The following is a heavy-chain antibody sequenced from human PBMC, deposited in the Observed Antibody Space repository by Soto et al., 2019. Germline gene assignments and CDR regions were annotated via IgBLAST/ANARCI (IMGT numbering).Heavy chain of an antibody. CDR1: GFTFSSYA. D-gene: IGHD6-19*01. CDR2: ISGSGGST. Sequence: EVQLLESGGGLVQPGGSLRLSCAASGFTFSSYAMSWVRQAPGKGLEWVSAISGSGGSTYYADSVKGRFTISRDNSKNTLYLQMNSLRAEDTTVYYCAKDVAVAGYYFDYWGQGTLVTVSS. CDR3: AKDVAVAGYYFDY. J-gene: IGHJ4*02. V-gene: IGHV3-23*01.